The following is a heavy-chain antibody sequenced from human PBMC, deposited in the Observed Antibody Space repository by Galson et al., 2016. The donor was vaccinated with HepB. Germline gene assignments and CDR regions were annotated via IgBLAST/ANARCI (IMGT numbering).Heavy chain of an antibody. CDR3: AHRRGGAYYYDGRGYPHYFDS. D-gene: IGHD3-22*01. CDR2: IYWDDDK. Sequence: PALVKPTQTLTLTCTFSGFSLSTSGVAVGWIRQPPGKALEWLALIYWDDDKRYSPSLKTRLTITKDTSKNQVVLRMTNMDPVDTATYYCAHRRGGAYYYDGRGYPHYFDSWGLGTLVTVSS. CDR1: GFSLSTSGVA. J-gene: IGHJ4*02. V-gene: IGHV2-5*02.